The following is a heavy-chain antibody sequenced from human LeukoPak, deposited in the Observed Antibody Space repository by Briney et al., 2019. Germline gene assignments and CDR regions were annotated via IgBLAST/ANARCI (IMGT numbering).Heavy chain of an antibody. D-gene: IGHD5-18*01. CDR1: GFTFSSYG. CDR3: ARSTDTASDPMLDAFDI. V-gene: IGHV3-23*01. J-gene: IGHJ3*02. CDR2: ISGSGGST. Sequence: GGTLRLSCAASGFTFSSYGMSWVRQAPGKGLEWVSAISGSGGSTYYADSVKGRFTISRDNSRNTLYLQMNSLRAEDTAVYYCARSTDTASDPMLDAFDIWGQGTMVTVSS.